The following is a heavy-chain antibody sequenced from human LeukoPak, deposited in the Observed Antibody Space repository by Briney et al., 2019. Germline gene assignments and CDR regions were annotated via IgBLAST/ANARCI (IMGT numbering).Heavy chain of an antibody. D-gene: IGHD2-15*01. CDR3: ARDDGYCSGGSCYSGGNKFDP. CDR1: GGTFSSYA. CDR2: IIPIFGTA. V-gene: IGHV1-69*06. Sequence: GASVKVSCKASGGTFSSYAISWVRQAPGQGLEWMGGIIPIFGTANYAQKFQGRVTITADKSTSTAYMELSSLRSEDTAVYYCARDDGYCSGGSCYSGGNKFDPWGQGTLVTVSS. J-gene: IGHJ5*02.